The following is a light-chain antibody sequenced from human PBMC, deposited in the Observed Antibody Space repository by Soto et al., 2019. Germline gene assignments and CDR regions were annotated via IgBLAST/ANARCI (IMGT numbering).Light chain of an antibody. Sequence: EVVLPQSPATLSVSPGERATLSCRASQSVSSKLAWFQQKPGQAPRLLIYGASARATDIPARFSGSGSGTDFTLTISSLQSEDFAVYYCQQYYDWPYTFGQGTKLEIK. J-gene: IGKJ2*01. CDR3: QQYYDWPYT. V-gene: IGKV3-15*01. CDR1: QSVSSK. CDR2: GAS.